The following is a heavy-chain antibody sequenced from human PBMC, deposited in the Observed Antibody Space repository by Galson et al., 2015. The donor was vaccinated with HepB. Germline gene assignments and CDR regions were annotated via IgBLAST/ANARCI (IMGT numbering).Heavy chain of an antibody. CDR2: IKEDGNEK. D-gene: IGHD3-10*01. Sequence: SLRLSCAASGFTFSSYWMSWVRQAPGKGLEWVANIKEDGNEKYYVDSVKGRFTISRDNAKNSLYLQMNSLRAEDTAVYYCARARFSEYGMDVWGQGTTVTVSS. CDR3: ARARFSEYGMDV. J-gene: IGHJ6*02. V-gene: IGHV3-7*01. CDR1: GFTFSSYW.